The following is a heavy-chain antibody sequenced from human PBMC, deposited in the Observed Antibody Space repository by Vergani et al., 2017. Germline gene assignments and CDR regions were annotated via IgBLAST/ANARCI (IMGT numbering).Heavy chain of an antibody. CDR1: GFSFSGYS. CDR3: ARDRSGRPSDFDY. V-gene: IGHV3-33*01. J-gene: IGHJ4*02. CDR2: IWYDGTKK. Sequence: QVQLVQSGGGVVQPGRSLRLSCAASGFSFSGYSMHWVRRTPGGGLEWVALIWYDGTKKHYADSVKGRFTISRDNSKNTLYLEMNSLGVEDTAVYYCARDRSGRPSDFDYWGQGTLVTVSS.